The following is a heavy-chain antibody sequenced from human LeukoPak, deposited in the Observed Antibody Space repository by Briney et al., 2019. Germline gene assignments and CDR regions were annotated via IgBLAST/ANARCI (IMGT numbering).Heavy chain of an antibody. CDR2: IKQDGGDK. J-gene: IGHJ6*02. CDR3: ASNLPLHYYYGSRGDYYYGIDV. D-gene: IGHD3-22*01. V-gene: IGHV3-7*03. Sequence: GGSLRLSCAASGFTFSDYWMGWVRQAPGKGLEWVANIKQDGGDKNYLDSVKGRFAISRDNAKNSLYLQMNSLRADDTAVYYCASNLPLHYYYGSRGDYYYGIDVWGQGTTVTVSS. CDR1: GFTFSDYW.